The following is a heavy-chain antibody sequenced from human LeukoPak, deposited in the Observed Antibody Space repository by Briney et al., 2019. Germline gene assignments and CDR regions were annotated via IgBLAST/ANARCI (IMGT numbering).Heavy chain of an antibody. CDR1: GFTFSSYS. CDR2: ISSSSSYI. Sequence: PGGSLRLSCAASGFTFSSYSMNWVRQAPGKGLEWVSSISSSSSYIYYADSVKGRFTISRDNAKNSLYLQMNSLRAEDTAVYYCARGPRQNDYGDYPDPIYFQHWGQGTLVTVSS. J-gene: IGHJ1*01. V-gene: IGHV3-21*01. D-gene: IGHD4-17*01. CDR3: ARGPRQNDYGDYPDPIYFQH.